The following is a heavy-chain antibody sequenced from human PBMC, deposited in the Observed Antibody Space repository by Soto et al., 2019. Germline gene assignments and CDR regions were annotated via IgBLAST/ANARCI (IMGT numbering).Heavy chain of an antibody. Sequence: QLQLQESGPGLVKPSETLSLTCTVSGGSISRSSYYWGWIRQPPGKGLEWIGNIYYSGSTYYNPSLKSXXTXSXXTSKNQFSLKLSSVTAADTALYYCARLDSHGGGDYWGQGTLVTVSS. V-gene: IGHV4-39*01. CDR2: IYYSGST. CDR1: GGSISRSSYY. J-gene: IGHJ4*02. CDR3: ARLDSHGGGDY. D-gene: IGHD2-15*01.